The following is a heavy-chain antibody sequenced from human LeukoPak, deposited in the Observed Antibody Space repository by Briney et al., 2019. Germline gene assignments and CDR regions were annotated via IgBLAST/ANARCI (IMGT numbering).Heavy chain of an antibody. D-gene: IGHD2-15*01. CDR2: IWYDGSNK. CDR1: GFTFSSYG. V-gene: IGHV3-33*01. Sequence: GGSLRLSCAASGFTFSSYGMHWVRQAPGKGLEWVAVIWYDGSNKYYADSVKGRFTISRDNSKNTLYLQMNSLRAEDTAVYYCAREAHCSGGSCYSNWFDPWGQGTLVTVSS. J-gene: IGHJ5*02. CDR3: AREAHCSGGSCYSNWFDP.